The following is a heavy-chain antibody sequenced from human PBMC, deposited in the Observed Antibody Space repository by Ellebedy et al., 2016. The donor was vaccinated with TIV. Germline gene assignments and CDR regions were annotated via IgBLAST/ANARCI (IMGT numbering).Heavy chain of an antibody. CDR2: IYHSGST. CDR1: GGSISSSNW. J-gene: IGHJ4*02. Sequence: MPSETLSLTCAVSGGSISSSNWWSWVRQPPGKGLEWIGEIYHSGSTNYNPSHKSRVTISVDKSKNQFSLKLSSVTAADTAVYYCAITKRGIAVDASWLDYWGQGTLVTVSS. CDR3: AITKRGIAVDASWLDY. D-gene: IGHD6-19*01. V-gene: IGHV4-4*02.